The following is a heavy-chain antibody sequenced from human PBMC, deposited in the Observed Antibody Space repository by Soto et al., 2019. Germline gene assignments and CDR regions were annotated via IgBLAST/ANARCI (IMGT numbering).Heavy chain of an antibody. CDR1: GGSISSSNW. CDR3: ARDRYGEGDYYYYYGMDV. J-gene: IGHJ6*02. Sequence: QVQLQESGPGLVKPSGTLSLTCAVSGGSISSSNWWSWVRQPPGKGLEWIGEIYHSGSTNYNPSLKSRVTISVDKSKNQFSLKLSSVTAADTAVYYCARDRYGEGDYYYYYGMDVWGQGTTVTVSS. V-gene: IGHV4-4*02. D-gene: IGHD4-17*01. CDR2: IYHSGST.